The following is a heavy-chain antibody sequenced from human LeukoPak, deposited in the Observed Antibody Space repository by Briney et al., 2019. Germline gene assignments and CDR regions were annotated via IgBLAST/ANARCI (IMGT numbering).Heavy chain of an antibody. J-gene: IGHJ5*02. CDR1: GFTFSSYA. V-gene: IGHV3-23*01. CDR3: AKDPTTGTTPNWFDP. Sequence: GGSLRLSCVASGFTFSSYATSWVRQAPGKGLEWVSTISGSGGSTYYADSVKGRFTISRDNSKNTLYLQMNSLRAEDTAVYYCAKDPTTGTTPNWFDPWGQGTLVTVSS. CDR2: ISGSGGST. D-gene: IGHD1-1*01.